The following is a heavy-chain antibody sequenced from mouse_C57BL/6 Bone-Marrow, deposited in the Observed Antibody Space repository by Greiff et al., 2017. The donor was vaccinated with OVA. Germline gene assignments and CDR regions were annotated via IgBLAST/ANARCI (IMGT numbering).Heavy chain of an antibody. J-gene: IGHJ1*03. CDR2: ISSGGSYT. CDR3: ARPYSNYGYWYFDV. Sequence: EVKLVESGGDLVKPGGSLKLSCAASGFTFSSYGMSWVRQTPDKRLEWVATISSGGSYTYYPDSVTGRFTISRDNAKNTLYLQMSSLKSEDTAMYYCARPYSNYGYWYFDVWGTGTTVTVSS. D-gene: IGHD2-5*01. V-gene: IGHV5-6*01. CDR1: GFTFSSYG.